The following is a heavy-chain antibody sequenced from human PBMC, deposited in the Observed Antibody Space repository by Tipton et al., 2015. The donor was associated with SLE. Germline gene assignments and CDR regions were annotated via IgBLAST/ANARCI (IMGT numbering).Heavy chain of an antibody. J-gene: IGHJ6*04. CDR3: ARATDWNLSPDV. CDR1: NGSITSLYDY. D-gene: IGHD1-7*01. V-gene: IGHV4-31*03. CDR2: IYYSGNT. Sequence: TLSLTCTVSNGSITSLYDYWTWIRQLPGKGLEWIGYIYYSGNTYYNPSLGSRLTISVDTSKDQFSLRLTSVTAADTAVYYCARATDWNLSPDVWGKGTTVTVSS.